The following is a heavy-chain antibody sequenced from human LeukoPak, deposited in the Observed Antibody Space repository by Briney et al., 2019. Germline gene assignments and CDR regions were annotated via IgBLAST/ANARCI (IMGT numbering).Heavy chain of an antibody. Sequence: SETLSLTCAVYGGSFSGYYWSWIRQPPGKGLEWIGEINHSGRTNYNPSLKSRVTISVDTSKNQFSLKLSSVTAADAAVYYCTRGGIVAAVDYWGQGTLVTVSS. D-gene: IGHD6-25*01. J-gene: IGHJ4*02. CDR1: GGSFSGYY. CDR2: INHSGRT. CDR3: TRGGIVAAVDY. V-gene: IGHV4-34*01.